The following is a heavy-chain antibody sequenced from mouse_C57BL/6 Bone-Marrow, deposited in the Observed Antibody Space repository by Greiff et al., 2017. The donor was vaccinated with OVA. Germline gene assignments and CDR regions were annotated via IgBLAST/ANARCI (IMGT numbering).Heavy chain of an antibody. Sequence: EVQLQQSGAELVRPGASVKLSCTASGFNIKDDYMHWVKQRPEQGLEWIGWIDPENGDTEYASKFQGKATITADTSSNTAYLQLSSLTSEDTAVYYCARTLLTTVAPFDYWGQGTTLTVSS. CDR1: GFNIKDDY. J-gene: IGHJ2*01. CDR3: ARTLLTTVAPFDY. V-gene: IGHV14-4*01. D-gene: IGHD1-1*01. CDR2: IDPENGDT.